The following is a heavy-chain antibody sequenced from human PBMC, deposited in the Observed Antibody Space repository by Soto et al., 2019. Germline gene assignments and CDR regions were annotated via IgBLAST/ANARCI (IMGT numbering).Heavy chain of an antibody. V-gene: IGHV3-30*18. D-gene: IGHD2-21*01. J-gene: IGHJ4*02. Sequence: QVHLVESGGGVVQPGRSLRLSCAASGFTFGTFGMHWVRQAPGKGLEWVAVISYHGSRQYYTDSVKGRFTISRDNSKNTLYLQMTSLRPDDTAVYYCAKDLRDFVVGVEAPPNYFFDSWGQGTLVTVSS. CDR2: ISYHGSRQ. CDR3: AKDLRDFVVGVEAPPNYFFDS. CDR1: GFTFGTFG.